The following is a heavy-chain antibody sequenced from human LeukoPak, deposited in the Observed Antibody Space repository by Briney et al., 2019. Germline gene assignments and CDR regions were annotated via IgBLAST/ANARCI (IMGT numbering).Heavy chain of an antibody. CDR1: GGSINNYY. D-gene: IGHD6-19*01. J-gene: IGHJ4*02. Sequence: SETLSLTCTVSGGSINNYYWGWIRQPPGKGLEWIGSIYYSGSTYHKPSLKSRVTISLDTSKNQFSLKLSSVTAADTAVYYCAGQIAVAPVYFDYWGQGTLVTVSS. CDR2: IYYSGST. V-gene: IGHV4-39*01. CDR3: AGQIAVAPVYFDY.